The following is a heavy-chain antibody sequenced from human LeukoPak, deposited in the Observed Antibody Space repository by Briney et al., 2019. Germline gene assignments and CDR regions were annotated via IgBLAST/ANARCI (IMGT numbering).Heavy chain of an antibody. CDR3: ARDLTPRPDSGGTLDY. J-gene: IGHJ4*02. CDR1: GFTFSRYG. D-gene: IGHD2-15*01. CDR2: IWYDGSNK. Sequence: PGRSLRLSCVASGFTFSRYGMHWVRQAPGKGLEWVADIWYDGSNKYYADSVKGRFTISRDNSKNTLYLQMNSLRAEDTAVYYCARDLTPRPDSGGTLDYRGQGTLVTVSS. V-gene: IGHV3-33*01.